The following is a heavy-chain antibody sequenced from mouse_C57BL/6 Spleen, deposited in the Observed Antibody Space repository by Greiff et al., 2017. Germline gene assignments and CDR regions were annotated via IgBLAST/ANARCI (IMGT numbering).Heavy chain of an antibody. CDR1: GFSLTSYG. D-gene: IGHD1-1*01. Sequence: QVQLQQSGPGLVAPSQSLSITCTVSGFSLTSYGVHWVRQPPGKGLEWLVVIWSDGSTTYNSALKSRLSISKDNSKSQVFLKMNSLQTDDTAMYYCARHGDYGSSSYFDVWGTGTTVTVSS. J-gene: IGHJ1*03. CDR2: IWSDGST. V-gene: IGHV2-6-1*01. CDR3: ARHGDYGSSSYFDV.